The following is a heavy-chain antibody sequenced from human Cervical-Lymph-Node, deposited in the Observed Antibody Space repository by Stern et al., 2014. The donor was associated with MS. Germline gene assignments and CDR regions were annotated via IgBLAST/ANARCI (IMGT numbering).Heavy chain of an antibody. Sequence: QVQLQESGPCLVKPSETPSLTCTVSGGAVSDYDGTWIRQRPGEGLEWIGYISDTGTTNYNPSLHSRVTITLDTSQNQVSLRLRSVTAADTAVYYCARDPATTASDWFFDLWGRGSLVTVSS. CDR1: GGAVSDYD. CDR2: ISDTGTT. CDR3: ARDPATTASDWFFDL. D-gene: IGHD2-21*02. J-gene: IGHJ2*01. V-gene: IGHV4-59*02.